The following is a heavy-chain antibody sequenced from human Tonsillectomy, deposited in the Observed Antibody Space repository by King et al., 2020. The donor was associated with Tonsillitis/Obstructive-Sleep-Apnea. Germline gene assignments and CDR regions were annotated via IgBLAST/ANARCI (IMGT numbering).Heavy chain of an antibody. CDR3: ARGGYDSPYYMDV. CDR2: ISSNGGST. V-gene: IGHV3-64*01. J-gene: IGHJ6*03. D-gene: IGHD5-12*01. CDR1: GFNFSSYA. Sequence: MQLVQSGGGLVQPGGSLRLSCAASGFNFSSYALHWVRQAPGKGLEYVSAISSNGGSTYYANSVKGRFTVSRDNSKNTLYLQMGSLRAEDMAVYYCARGGYDSPYYMDVWGKGTTVTVSS.